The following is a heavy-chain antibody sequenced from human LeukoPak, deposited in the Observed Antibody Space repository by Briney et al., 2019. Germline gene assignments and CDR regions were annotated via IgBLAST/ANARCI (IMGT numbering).Heavy chain of an antibody. CDR1: GFTVSSNY. Sequence: GGSLGLSCAGSGFTVSSNYMSWVRQAPGKGLEWVSVIYSGGSTYYADSVKGRFTISRDSSKNTLYLQMNSLRAEDTAVYYCARGRGSGWPFDYWGQGTLVTVSS. CDR3: ARGRGSGWPFDY. J-gene: IGHJ4*02. V-gene: IGHV3-66*01. D-gene: IGHD6-19*01. CDR2: IYSGGST.